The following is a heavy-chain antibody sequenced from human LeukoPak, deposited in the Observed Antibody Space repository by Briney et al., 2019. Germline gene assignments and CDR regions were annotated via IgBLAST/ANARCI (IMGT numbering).Heavy chain of an antibody. J-gene: IGHJ5*02. CDR3: ARRVIMSATGVPDTWLDP. CDR1: GGSISNYY. CDR2: ISYSGGT. V-gene: IGHV4-59*08. D-gene: IGHD2-8*02. Sequence: SETLSLTCTVSGGSISNYYWNWIRQPPGKGLEWVGHISYSGGTKYNPSLQSRVTISIDRSKNQFSLNLSSVTAADTAVYYCARRVIMSATGVPDTWLDPWGQGILVTVSS.